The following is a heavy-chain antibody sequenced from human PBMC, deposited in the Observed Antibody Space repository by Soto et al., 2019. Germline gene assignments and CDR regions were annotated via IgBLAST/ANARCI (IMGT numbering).Heavy chain of an antibody. J-gene: IGHJ4*02. CDR1: GFSLSTRGVG. Sequence: SGPTLVNPTQTLTLTCTFSGFSLSTRGVGVGWIRQPPGKALEWLAVIYWDDDKRYSPSLQSRLTITKDTSKNQVVLTMTNMEPVGTATYYCARKNYGDYPTDYWGQGTLVTVSS. CDR3: ARKNYGDYPTDY. D-gene: IGHD4-17*01. CDR2: IYWDDDK. V-gene: IGHV2-5*02.